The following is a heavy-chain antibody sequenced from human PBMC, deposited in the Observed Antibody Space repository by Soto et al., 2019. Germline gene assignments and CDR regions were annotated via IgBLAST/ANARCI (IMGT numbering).Heavy chain of an antibody. CDR1: GFTFTTYG. Sequence: QVQLVDSGGGVVQPVRSLRLSCAASGFTFTTYGMHWVRRAPGKGLEWVAVISYDGSHAYYADSVKGRFTISRDNSKNTLYLQINSLRAEDTAVYYCAKERTYSVASGFDYWGRGTLVTVSS. V-gene: IGHV3-30*18. CDR3: AKERTYSVASGFDY. CDR2: ISYDGSHA. D-gene: IGHD1-26*01. J-gene: IGHJ4*02.